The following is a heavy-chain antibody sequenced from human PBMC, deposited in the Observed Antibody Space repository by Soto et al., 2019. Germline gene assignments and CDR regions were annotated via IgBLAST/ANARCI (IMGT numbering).Heavy chain of an antibody. CDR1: GGSISSSSYY. CDR3: ARAYGSGYMDV. CDR2: INYSGNT. V-gene: IGHV4-61*05. Sequence: SETLSLTCTVSGGSISSSSYYWSWLRQPPGKGLEWIGDINYSGNTNYNPSLKSRVTISVDTSKNQFALKLSSVTAADTAVYYCARAYGSGYMDVWGQGTTVTVSS. J-gene: IGHJ6*03. D-gene: IGHD3-10*01.